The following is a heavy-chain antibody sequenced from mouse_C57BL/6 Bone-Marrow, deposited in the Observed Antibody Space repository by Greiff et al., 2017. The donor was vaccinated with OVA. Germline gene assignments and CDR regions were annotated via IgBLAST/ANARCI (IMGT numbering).Heavy chain of an antibody. D-gene: IGHD2-4*01. J-gene: IGHJ3*01. CDR3: AFDYGGFAY. CDR1: GYTFTSYW. CDR2: IDPSDSYT. V-gene: IGHV1-50*01. Sequence: QVQLQQPGAELVKPGASVKLSCKASGYTFTSYWMQWVKQRPGQGLEWIGEIDPSDSYTNYNQKFKGKATLTVDTSSSTAYMQLSSLTSEDSAVYDCAFDYGGFAYWGQGTLVTVSA.